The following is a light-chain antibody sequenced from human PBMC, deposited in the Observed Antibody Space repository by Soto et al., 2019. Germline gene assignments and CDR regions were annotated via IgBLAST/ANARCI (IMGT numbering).Light chain of an antibody. CDR1: QSVSGW. CDR2: QAS. J-gene: IGKJ1*01. CDR3: QQYNTYSWT. Sequence: DIPRTQSPSPLSASVGDRGTITCRASQSVSGWLPWCQQKPGKASKLLVYQASSLESGVPSRFAGRGTGTEFTLTISSQQPDDFATYYCQQYNTYSWTFGQGTKVEIK. V-gene: IGKV1-5*03.